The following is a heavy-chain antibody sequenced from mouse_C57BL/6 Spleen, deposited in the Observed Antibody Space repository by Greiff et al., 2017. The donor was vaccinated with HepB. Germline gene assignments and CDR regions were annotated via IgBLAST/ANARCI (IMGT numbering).Heavy chain of an antibody. CDR1: GYTFTGYW. D-gene: IGHD2-3*01. CDR2: ILPGSGST. Sequence: VKLVESGAELMKPGASVKLSCKATGYTFTGYWIEWVKQRPGHGLEWIGEILPGSGSTNYNEKFKGKATFTADPSSNTAYMQLSSLTTEDSAIYYCARKGDDGYYKAWFAYWGQGTLVTVSA. CDR3: ARKGDDGYYKAWFAY. V-gene: IGHV1-9*01. J-gene: IGHJ3*01.